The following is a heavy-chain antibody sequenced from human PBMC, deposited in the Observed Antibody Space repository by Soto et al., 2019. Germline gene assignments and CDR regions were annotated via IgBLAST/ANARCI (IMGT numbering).Heavy chain of an antibody. Sequence: GGSLRLSCVASGFTFSDYSMNWVRQAPGKGLEWVSYFSRRSSIIYYADSVKGRFTISRDNAKNSLYLQMNSLRDEDTAVYYCVRDGYCTHGLCSTYFFDYWGQGTLVTVSS. J-gene: IGHJ4*02. CDR3: VRDGYCTHGLCSTYFFDY. D-gene: IGHD2-8*01. CDR2: FSRRSSII. V-gene: IGHV3-48*02. CDR1: GFTFSDYS.